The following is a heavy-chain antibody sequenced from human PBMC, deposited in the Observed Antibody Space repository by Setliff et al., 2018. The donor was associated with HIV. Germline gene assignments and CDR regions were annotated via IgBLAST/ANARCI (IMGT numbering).Heavy chain of an antibody. CDR1: GYSFTSYW. CDR2: IDPSDSYV. D-gene: IGHD6-6*01. J-gene: IGHJ4*02. Sequence: GESLKISCQASGYSFTSYWINWVRQMPGKGLEWMGRIDPSDSYVSYSPSFRGHVTVSADKSISTAYPKWTTLKASDTAMYYCAGSMYASSSVLSIGVDYWGQGTLVTVSS. CDR3: AGSMYASSSVLSIGVDY. V-gene: IGHV5-10-1*01.